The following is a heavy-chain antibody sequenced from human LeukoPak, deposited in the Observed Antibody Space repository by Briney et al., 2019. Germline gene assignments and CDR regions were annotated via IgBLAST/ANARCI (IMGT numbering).Heavy chain of an antibody. CDR3: AAEVYRGGDCCHFDY. D-gene: IGHD2-21*02. J-gene: IGHJ4*02. CDR1: GYTFTGYY. V-gene: IGHV1-2*02. CDR2: INSNSGGT. Sequence: ASVKVSCKASGYTFTGYYMHWVRQAPGQGLEWMGWINSNSGGTNYAQKFQGRVTMTRDTSISTAYMELSRLRSDDTAVYYCAAEVYRGGDCCHFDYWGQGTLVTVSS.